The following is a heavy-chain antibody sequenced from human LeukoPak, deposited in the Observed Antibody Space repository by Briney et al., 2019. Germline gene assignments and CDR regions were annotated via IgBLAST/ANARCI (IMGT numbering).Heavy chain of an antibody. D-gene: IGHD4-17*01. CDR1: GFTFSSYA. Sequence: PGRSLRLSCAASGFTFSSYAMHWVRQAPGKGLEWVAVISYDGSNKYYADSVKGRFTISRDNSKNTLYLQMNSLRAEDTAVYYCARDLHDYGDYPVDYWGQGTLVTVSS. J-gene: IGHJ4*02. V-gene: IGHV3-30-3*01. CDR3: ARDLHDYGDYPVDY. CDR2: ISYDGSNK.